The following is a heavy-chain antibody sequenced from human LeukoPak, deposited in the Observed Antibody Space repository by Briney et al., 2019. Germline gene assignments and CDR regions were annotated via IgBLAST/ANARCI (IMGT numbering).Heavy chain of an antibody. CDR3: ARIPGWELNRLGGHYFDY. CDR1: GYSFTSYW. Sequence: GESLKISCKGSGYSFTSYWIGWVRQMPGKGLEWMGIIYPGDSDTRYSPSFQGQVTISADKSISTAYLQWSSLKASDTAMYYCARIPGWELNRLGGHYFDYWGQGTLVTVSS. V-gene: IGHV5-51*01. J-gene: IGHJ4*02. CDR2: IYPGDSDT. D-gene: IGHD1-26*01.